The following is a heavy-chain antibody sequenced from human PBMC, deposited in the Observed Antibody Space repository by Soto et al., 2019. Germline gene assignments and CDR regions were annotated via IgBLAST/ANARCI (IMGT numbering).Heavy chain of an antibody. Sequence: QVQLEQSGAEVKKPGASVKVSCKASGYTFTSYGISWVLQAPGQGLEWMGRITAYNGNTHYAQKFQGRVTMTTDTSTVTDYLELRSMRSDDTATYYCASDTWGAGPGTIDYWGKGTMVTVSS. CDR1: GYTFTSYG. CDR2: ITAYNGNT. CDR3: ASDTWGAGPGTIDY. J-gene: IGHJ4*02. V-gene: IGHV1-18*01. D-gene: IGHD7-27*01.